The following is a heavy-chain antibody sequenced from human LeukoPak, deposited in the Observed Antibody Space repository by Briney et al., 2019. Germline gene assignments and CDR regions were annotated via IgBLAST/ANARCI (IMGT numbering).Heavy chain of an antibody. CDR1: GGSFSGYY. V-gene: IGHV4-34*01. CDR3: QIGAARPLQYYYYGMDV. Sequence: SETLSLTCAVYGGSFSGYYWSWIRQPPGKGLEWIGEINHSGSTNYNPSLKSRVTISVDTSKNQFSLKLSSVTAADTAVYYCQIGAARPLQYYYYGMDVWGQGTTVTVSS. J-gene: IGHJ6*02. CDR2: INHSGST. D-gene: IGHD6-6*01.